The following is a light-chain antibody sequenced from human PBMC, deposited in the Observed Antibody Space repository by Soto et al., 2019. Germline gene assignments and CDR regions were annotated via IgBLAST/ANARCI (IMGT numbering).Light chain of an antibody. CDR3: CSYAGSYTWV. CDR2: DVS. J-gene: IGLJ3*02. CDR1: SSDVGDYNY. V-gene: IGLV2-11*01. Sequence: QSALTQPRSVSGSPGQSVTISCTGTSSDVGDYNYVSWYQQHPGKAPKLMIFDVSKRPSGVPDRFSGSKSGNTASLTISGIQAEDEADYHCCSYAGSYTWVFGGGTKLTVL.